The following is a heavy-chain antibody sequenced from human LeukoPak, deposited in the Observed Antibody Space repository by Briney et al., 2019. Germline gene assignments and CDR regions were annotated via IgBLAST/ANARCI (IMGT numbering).Heavy chain of an antibody. Sequence: GGSLRLSCVASGFIFEDYAMFWVRQAPGKGLEWVAVISYDGSNKYYADSVKGRFTISRDNSKNTLYLQMNSLRAEDTAVYYCARVIGGGSGLNWFDPWGQGTLVTVSS. V-gene: IGHV3-30-3*01. J-gene: IGHJ5*02. CDR3: ARVIGGGSGLNWFDP. CDR1: GFIFEDYA. D-gene: IGHD3-10*01. CDR2: ISYDGSNK.